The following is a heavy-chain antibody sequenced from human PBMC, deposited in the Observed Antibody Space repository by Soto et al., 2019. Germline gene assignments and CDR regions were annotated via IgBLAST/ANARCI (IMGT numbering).Heavy chain of an antibody. Sequence: PGGSLRLSCVASGFPFTKYGIHWVRQAPGKGLEWVTLVSYDGRKKYYADSVSGRFTISRDDSNNSVYLQMNSLRFDDTAVYYCAREANGWSYFDYWGQGTLVTVSS. CDR3: AREANGWSYFDY. CDR1: GFPFTKYG. CDR2: VSYDGRKK. V-gene: IGHV3-33*01. J-gene: IGHJ4*02. D-gene: IGHD6-19*01.